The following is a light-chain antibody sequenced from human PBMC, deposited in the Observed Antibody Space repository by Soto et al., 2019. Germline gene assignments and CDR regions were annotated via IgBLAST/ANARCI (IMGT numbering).Light chain of an antibody. CDR2: KAS. V-gene: IGKV1-5*03. Sequence: DIQMTQFPSTLSASVGDRVTITCRASQSISNRLAWFQQKSGEAPNLLIHKASSLESGVPSRFSGSGSGTEFTLTISSLQPDDFATYYCQRYNTYSWTFGQGTKV. CDR1: QSISNR. J-gene: IGKJ1*01. CDR3: QRYNTYSWT.